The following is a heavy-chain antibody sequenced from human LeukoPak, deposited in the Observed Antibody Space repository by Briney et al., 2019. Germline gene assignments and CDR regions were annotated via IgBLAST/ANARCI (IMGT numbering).Heavy chain of an antibody. V-gene: IGHV1-2*02. CDR1: GYTFTAYN. J-gene: IGHJ4*02. Sequence: EASVKVSCKPSGYTFTAYNIHWVRQAPGQGLEWMGWMNPNSGDTNYAQNFQGRVTMTRDTSISTAYMELSSLRSDDTAVYFYLRGGGRSYCDYWGQGTPVTVSP. CDR3: LRGGGRSYCDY. D-gene: IGHD2-15*01. CDR2: MNPNSGDT.